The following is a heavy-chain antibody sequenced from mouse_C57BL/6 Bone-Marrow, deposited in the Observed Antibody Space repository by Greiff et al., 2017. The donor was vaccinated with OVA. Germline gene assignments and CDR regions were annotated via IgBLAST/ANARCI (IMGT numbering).Heavy chain of an antibody. Sequence: EVKLQESGPELVKPGASVKISCKASGYSFTGYYMNWVKQSPEKSLEWIGEINPSTGGTTYNQKFKAKATLTVDKSSSTAYMQLKSLTSEDSAVYYCARTAWFAYWGQGTLVTVSA. J-gene: IGHJ3*01. CDR1: GYSFTGYY. CDR3: ARTAWFAY. CDR2: INPSTGGT. V-gene: IGHV1-42*01.